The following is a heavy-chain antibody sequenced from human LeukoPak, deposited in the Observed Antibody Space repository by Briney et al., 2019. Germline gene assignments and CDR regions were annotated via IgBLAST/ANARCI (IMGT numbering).Heavy chain of an antibody. CDR2: IKQEGSEK. CDR1: GFTFSSYS. V-gene: IGHV3-7*05. CDR3: ARASDPWLQLT. Sequence: GRSLRLSCAASGFTFSSYSMDWVSQAPGKGLEWVGNIKQEGSEKRYADSVRGRFSISRDNAQTSLYLQMNSLRAEDTAVYYCARASDPWLQLTWGQGTLVTVSS. D-gene: IGHD5-24*01. J-gene: IGHJ5*02.